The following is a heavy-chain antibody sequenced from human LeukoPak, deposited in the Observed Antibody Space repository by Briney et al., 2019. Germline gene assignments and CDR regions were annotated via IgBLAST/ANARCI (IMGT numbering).Heavy chain of an antibody. J-gene: IGHJ6*03. V-gene: IGHV3-30*01. D-gene: IGHD3-10*01. CDR2: ISYDGSNK. CDR1: GFTFSSYA. Sequence: GGSLRLSCAASGFTFSSYAMHWVRQAPGKGLESVAVISYDGSNKYYADSVKGRFTISRDNSKNTLYLQMNSLRAEDTAVYYCARDNSYGSGSFYYMDVWGKGTTVTVSS. CDR3: ARDNSYGSGSFYYMDV.